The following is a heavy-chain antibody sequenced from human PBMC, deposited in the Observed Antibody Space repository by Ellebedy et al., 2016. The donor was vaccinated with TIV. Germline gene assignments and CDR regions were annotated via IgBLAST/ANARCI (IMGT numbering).Heavy chain of an antibody. V-gene: IGHV3-72*01. J-gene: IGHJ4*02. D-gene: IGHD3-22*01. CDR3: AASSVGNIHDY. Sequence: GESLKISCAASGFTFTDYHVDWVRQAPGKGLEWVGRIRNEASSYTTEYAASVKGKFTVSRDNSKSSLFLQMNSLKTEDTAVYYCAASSVGNIHDYWGQGILVTVSS. CDR2: IRNEASSYTT. CDR1: GFTFTDYH.